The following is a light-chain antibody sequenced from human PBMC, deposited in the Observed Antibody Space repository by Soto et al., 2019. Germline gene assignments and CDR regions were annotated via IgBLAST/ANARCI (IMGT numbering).Light chain of an antibody. CDR3: ATWDDSLNAAV. Sequence: QAVVTQPPSLSGTPGQRVTISCSGSTSNIAGNTVHWYQHLPETAPKLLIYIDDQPPSGVPDRFSGSKSSTSASLAISGLQSEDEADYYCATWDDSLNAAVFGGGTQLTVL. CDR2: IDD. CDR1: TSNIAGNT. V-gene: IGLV1-44*01. J-gene: IGLJ7*01.